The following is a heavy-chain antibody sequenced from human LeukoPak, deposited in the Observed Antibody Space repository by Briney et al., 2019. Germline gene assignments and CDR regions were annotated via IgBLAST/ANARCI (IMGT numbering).Heavy chain of an antibody. CDR1: GFTVSSNY. V-gene: IGHV3-66*01. J-gene: IGHJ6*02. D-gene: IGHD3-10*01. CDR3: ARSGFEVLYYYGMDV. Sequence: PGGSLRLSCAASGFTVSSNYMSWVRQAPGKGLEWVSIIYGADSTYYADSVKGRFIISRDNSKNTLYLQMNSLRAEDTAVYYCARSGFEVLYYYGMDVWGQGTTVTVSS. CDR2: IYGADST.